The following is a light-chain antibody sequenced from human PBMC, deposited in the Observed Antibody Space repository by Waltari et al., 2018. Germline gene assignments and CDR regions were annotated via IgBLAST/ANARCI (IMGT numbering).Light chain of an antibody. CDR1: QTVRPTY. CDR2: GAS. J-gene: IGKJ4*01. CDR3: QQYDISPLT. V-gene: IGKV3-20*01. Sequence: ELVLTQSPGTLSLSPGARATLSCRASQTVRPTYLAWYQQKPGQAPTLLIYGASSRATGIPDRFSGSGSGTDFSLTISSLEPEDFAVYYCQQYDISPLTFGGGTKVEIK.